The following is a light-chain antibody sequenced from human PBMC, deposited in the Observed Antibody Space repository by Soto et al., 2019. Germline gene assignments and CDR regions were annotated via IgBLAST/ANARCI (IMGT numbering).Light chain of an antibody. CDR2: EVN. V-gene: IGLV2-8*01. CDR3: SSYAGTHFV. Sequence: QSALTQPPSASGSPGQSVTISCTGTSSDVGGYNYVSWYQQHPGKAPKLMIYEVNKRPSGVPDRFSGSKSGNTASLTVSGLQAEDEADYYCSSYAGTHFVFGTGTKVTVL. CDR1: SSDVGGYNY. J-gene: IGLJ1*01.